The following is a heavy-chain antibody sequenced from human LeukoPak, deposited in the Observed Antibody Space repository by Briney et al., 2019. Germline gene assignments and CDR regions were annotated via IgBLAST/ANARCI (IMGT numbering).Heavy chain of an antibody. CDR1: GFTFRNYG. Sequence: PGGSLRLSCAASGFTFRNYGMSWVRQAPGKGLEWVSAIIGDVADIFYADSAKGRFTISRDNSKNTLYLQLNSLRAEDTAIYYCAHHGGGTIRIAAFDIWGQGTMVTVSS. CDR3: AHHGGGTIRIAAFDI. V-gene: IGHV3-23*01. CDR2: IIGDVADI. D-gene: IGHD3-3*01. J-gene: IGHJ3*02.